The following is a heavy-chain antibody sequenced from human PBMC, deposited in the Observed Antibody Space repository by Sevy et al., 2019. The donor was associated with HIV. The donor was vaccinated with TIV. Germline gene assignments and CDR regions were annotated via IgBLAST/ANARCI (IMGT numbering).Heavy chain of an antibody. D-gene: IGHD6-13*01. Sequence: ASVKVSCKASGDTLSGYYMHWVRQAPGQGLEWMGWINPNNGGTNYAQEFQDRVTMTRDTSINTAYMDLSGLTSDDSAVYHCATGESSTQLHYWGQGTLVTVSS. CDR3: ATGESSTQLHY. CDR1: GDTLSGYY. V-gene: IGHV1-2*02. J-gene: IGHJ4*02. CDR2: INPNNGGT.